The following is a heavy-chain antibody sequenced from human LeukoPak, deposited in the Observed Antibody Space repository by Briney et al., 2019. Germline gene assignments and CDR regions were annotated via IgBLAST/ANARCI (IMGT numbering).Heavy chain of an antibody. CDR2: ISYDGSNK. CDR1: GSTFSSYD. Sequence: GGSLRLSCAASGSTFSSYDMHWVRQAPGKGLEWVAVISYDGSNKYYADSVKGRFTISRDNSKNTLYLQMNSLRAEDTAVYYCARVQIVVVINDAFDIWGQGTMVTVSS. J-gene: IGHJ3*02. D-gene: IGHD3-22*01. CDR3: ARVQIVVVINDAFDI. V-gene: IGHV3-30-3*01.